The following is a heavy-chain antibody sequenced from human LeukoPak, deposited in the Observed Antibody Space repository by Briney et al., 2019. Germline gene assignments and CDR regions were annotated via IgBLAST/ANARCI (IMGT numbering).Heavy chain of an antibody. V-gene: IGHV3-30-3*01. CDR3: AKDRGYSGPRPEVSDI. D-gene: IGHD5-12*01. CDR2: ISYDETNK. J-gene: IGHJ3*02. CDR1: KFSFSDYS. Sequence: GGSLRLSCAASKFSFSDYSMHWVRQAPGKGLEWVTVISYDETNKYYADSVKGRFTISRDNSKNMLYLQMNSLRAEDTAVYYCAKDRGYSGPRPEVSDIWGQGTMVTVSS.